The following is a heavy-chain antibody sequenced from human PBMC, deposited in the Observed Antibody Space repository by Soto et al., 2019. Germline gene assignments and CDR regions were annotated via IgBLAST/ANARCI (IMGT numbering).Heavy chain of an antibody. J-gene: IGHJ6*02. CDR2: INPNSGGT. Sequence: EASVKVSCKASGYTFTGYYMHWVRQAPGQGLEWMGWINPNSGGTNYAQKFQGRVTMTRDTSISTAYMELSRLRSDDTAVYYCARDCYPSAGSGSYYNRHYYYYYGMDVWGQGTTVTVSS. CDR1: GYTFTGYY. CDR3: ARDCYPSAGSGSYYNRHYYYYYGMDV. D-gene: IGHD3-10*01. V-gene: IGHV1-2*02.